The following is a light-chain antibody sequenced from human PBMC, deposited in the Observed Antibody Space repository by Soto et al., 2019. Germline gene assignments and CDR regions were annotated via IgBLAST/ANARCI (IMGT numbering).Light chain of an antibody. CDR3: QQRNHSPS. Sequence: DIVLTQSPATLSLFPGERATLSCRASQSVTSYLAWYQQKPGQPPRLLIYDTSNRATGIPARFSGSGSGTDFTLTITSLEPEDSAVYYCQQRNHSPSFGQGTKLEIK. J-gene: IGKJ2*01. CDR2: DTS. CDR1: QSVTSY. V-gene: IGKV3-11*01.